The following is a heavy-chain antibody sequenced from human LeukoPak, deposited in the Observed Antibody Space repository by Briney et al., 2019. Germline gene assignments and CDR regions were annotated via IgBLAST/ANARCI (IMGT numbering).Heavy chain of an antibody. J-gene: IGHJ4*02. CDR1: GFSFSDSV. V-gene: IGHV3-23*01. CDR3: AKVVAGNIDYYFDY. D-gene: IGHD2/OR15-2a*01. CDR2: ISGTGGST. Sequence: GGSLRLSCVASGFSFSDSVIHWVRQAPGKGLEWVAGISGTGGSTHYADSVKGRFTISRDNSKNTVYLQMRNLRVEHTAVYYCAKVVAGNIDYYFDYWGQGILVAVSS.